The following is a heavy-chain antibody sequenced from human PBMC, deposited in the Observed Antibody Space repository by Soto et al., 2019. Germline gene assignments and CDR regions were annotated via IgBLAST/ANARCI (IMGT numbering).Heavy chain of an antibody. CDR3: ARAYEGDYFDY. CDR1: GFTFSSYA. CDR2: ISYDGSNK. Sequence: QPGGSLRLSCAASGFTFSSYAMHWVRQAPGKGLEWVAVISYDGSNKYYADSVKGRFTISRDNSKNTLYLQMNSLRAEDTAVYYCARAYEGDYFDYWGQXTLVTVSS. D-gene: IGHD3-16*01. J-gene: IGHJ4*02. V-gene: IGHV3-30-3*01.